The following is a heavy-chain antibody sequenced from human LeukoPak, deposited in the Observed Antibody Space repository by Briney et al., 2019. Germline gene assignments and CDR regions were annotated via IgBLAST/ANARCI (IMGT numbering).Heavy chain of an antibody. V-gene: IGHV3-21*04. CDR3: AKDGGDSSSWYYFDY. Sequence: GGFRRLSCAASGLTFSSYSMTWFRKAPGKGLDWVSSISSSSSYIYYADSVKGRFTISRDNSKNTLYLQMNSLRAEDTAVYYCAKDGGDSSSWYYFDYWGQGTLVTVSS. D-gene: IGHD6-13*01. J-gene: IGHJ4*02. CDR2: ISSSSSYI. CDR1: GLTFSSYS.